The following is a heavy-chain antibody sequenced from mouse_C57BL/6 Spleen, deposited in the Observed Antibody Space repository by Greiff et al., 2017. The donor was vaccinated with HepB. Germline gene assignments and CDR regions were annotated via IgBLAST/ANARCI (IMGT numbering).Heavy chain of an antibody. Sequence: QVQLQQPGAELVMPGASVKLSCKASGYTFTSYWMHWVKQRPGQGLEWIGAIDPSDSYTNYNQKFKGKSTLTVDKSSSTAYMQLSSLTSEDSAVYYCARPSFDTRDWYFGVWGTVTTVTVSS. CDR2: IDPSDSYT. J-gene: IGHJ1*03. CDR1: GYTFTSYW. D-gene: IGHD2-12*01. V-gene: IGHV1-69*01. CDR3: ARPSFDTRDWYFGV.